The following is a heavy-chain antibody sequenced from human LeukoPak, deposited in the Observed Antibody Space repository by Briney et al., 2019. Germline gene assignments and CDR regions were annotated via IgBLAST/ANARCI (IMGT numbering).Heavy chain of an antibody. D-gene: IGHD1-26*01. CDR2: INHSGST. J-gene: IGHJ4*02. CDR3: ARARRGSYYDY. CDR1: GGSFSGYY. Sequence: PSETLSLTCAVYGGSFSGYYWSWIRQPPGKGLEWIGEINHSGSTNYNPSLKSRVTISVDTSKNQFSLKLSSVTAADTAVYYCARARRGSYYDYWGQGTLVTVSS. V-gene: IGHV4-34*01.